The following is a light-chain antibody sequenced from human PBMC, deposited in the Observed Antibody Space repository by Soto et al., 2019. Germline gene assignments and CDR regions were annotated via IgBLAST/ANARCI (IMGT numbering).Light chain of an antibody. Sequence: EIVLTQSPGTLSLSPGERATLSCRAIQSVSSSYLAWYQQKPGQAPRLLIYGASSRATGIPDRFSGSGSGTDLTITISRLEPEDFAVYYCQHYGSTLPYTFGQGTKLEIK. J-gene: IGKJ2*01. CDR2: GAS. V-gene: IGKV3-20*01. CDR3: QHYGSTLPYT. CDR1: QSVSSSY.